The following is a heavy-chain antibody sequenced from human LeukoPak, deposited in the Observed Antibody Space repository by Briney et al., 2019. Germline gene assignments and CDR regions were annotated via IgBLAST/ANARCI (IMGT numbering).Heavy chain of an antibody. V-gene: IGHV3-23*01. CDR3: AKRAVAGTYYLDY. D-gene: IGHD6-19*01. J-gene: IGHJ4*02. CDR2: ISASGASP. Sequence: GGSLRLSCAASGFTFNSDAMSWVRQAPGKGLEWVSVISASGASPSYADSVKGRFTISRDNSKNTLYLQMNSLRAEDTAVYYCAKRAVAGTYYLDYWGQGTLVTVSS. CDR1: GFTFNSDA.